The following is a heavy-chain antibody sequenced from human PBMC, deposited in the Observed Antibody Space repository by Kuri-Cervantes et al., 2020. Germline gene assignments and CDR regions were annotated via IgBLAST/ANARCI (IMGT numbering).Heavy chain of an antibody. CDR3: ARAKEVGYDFWSGYYTNYYYYYYMDV. D-gene: IGHD3-3*01. CDR2: IKQDGSEK. J-gene: IGHJ6*03. Sequence: GGSLRLSCAASGFTFSDYWMSWVRQAPGKGLEWVANIKQDGSEKYYVDSVKGRFTISRDNAKNSLYLQMNSLRAEDTAVYYCARAKEVGYDFWSGYYTNYYYYYYMDVWGKGTTVTVSS. V-gene: IGHV3-7*03. CDR1: GFTFSDYW.